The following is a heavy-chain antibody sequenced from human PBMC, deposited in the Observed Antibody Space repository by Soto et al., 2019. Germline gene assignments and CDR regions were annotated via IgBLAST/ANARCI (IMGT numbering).Heavy chain of an antibody. Sequence: GGSLRLSCAASGFTFSSYDMHWVRQATGKGLEWVSAIGTAGDTYYPGSVKGRFTISRENAKNSLYLQMNSLRAGDTAVYYCARGPLHIIAARPGGRAALPYYFDYWGQGTLVTVSS. J-gene: IGHJ4*02. V-gene: IGHV3-13*01. D-gene: IGHD6-6*01. CDR1: GFTFSSYD. CDR3: ARGPLHIIAARPGGRAALPYYFDY. CDR2: IGTAGDT.